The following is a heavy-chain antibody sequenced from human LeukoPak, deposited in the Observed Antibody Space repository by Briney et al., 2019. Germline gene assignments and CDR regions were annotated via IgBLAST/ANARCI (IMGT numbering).Heavy chain of an antibody. CDR1: GFTFSSYS. D-gene: IGHD3-3*01. J-gene: IGHJ4*02. CDR2: ISSSSSYI. Sequence: GGSLRLSCAASGFTFSSYSMNWVRQAPGKGLEWVSSISSSSSYIYYADSVKGRFTISRDDARNSLYLQMNSLRAEDTAVYYCARMSGSRLPGYWGQGALVTVSS. V-gene: IGHV3-21*01. CDR3: ARMSGSRLPGY.